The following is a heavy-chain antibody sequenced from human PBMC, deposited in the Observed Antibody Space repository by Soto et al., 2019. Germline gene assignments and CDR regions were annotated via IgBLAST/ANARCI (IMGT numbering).Heavy chain of an antibody. D-gene: IGHD6-19*01. Sequence: GASVKVSCKASGFTFTSSAVRWVRQARGQRLEWIGWIVVGSGNTNYAQKFQERVTITRDMSTSTAYMELSSLRSEDTAVYYCAASGYSSGWDIPGTGYWGQGTLVTVSS. CDR3: AASGYSSGWDIPGTGY. J-gene: IGHJ4*02. CDR2: IVVGSGNT. V-gene: IGHV1-58*01. CDR1: GFTFTSSA.